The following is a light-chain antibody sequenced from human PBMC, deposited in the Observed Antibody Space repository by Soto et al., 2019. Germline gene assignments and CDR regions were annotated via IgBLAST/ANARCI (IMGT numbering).Light chain of an antibody. V-gene: IGLV2-14*01. CDR3: SSYTSSATWV. Sequence: QSALSQPASVSGSPGQSITISCTGTSSDVGGYGYVSWYQQHPGKAPKLMIYEVSDRPSGVSNRFSGFKSGNTASLTISGLQTEDEADYYCSSYTSSATWVFGGGTKVTVL. J-gene: IGLJ3*02. CDR2: EVS. CDR1: SSDVGGYGY.